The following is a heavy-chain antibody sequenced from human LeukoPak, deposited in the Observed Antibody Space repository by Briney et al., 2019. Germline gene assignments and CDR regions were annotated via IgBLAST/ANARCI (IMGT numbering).Heavy chain of an antibody. CDR3: ARGGWLRFFDY. D-gene: IGHD5-12*01. CDR1: GGTFSSYA. Sequence: GASVKVSCKASGGTFSSYAISWVRQAPGQGLEWMGGIIPIFGTANYAQKFQGRVTITADKSTSTAYMELSSLRSEETAVYYCARGGWLRFFDYWGQGTLVTVSS. V-gene: IGHV1-69*06. CDR2: IIPIFGTA. J-gene: IGHJ4*02.